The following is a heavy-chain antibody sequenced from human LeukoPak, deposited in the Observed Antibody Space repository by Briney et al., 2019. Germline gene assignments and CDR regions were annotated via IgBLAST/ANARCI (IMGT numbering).Heavy chain of an antibody. J-gene: IGHJ4*02. CDR3: AGGGATSFDY. Sequence: GGSLRLSCAASGFNVSYYSMNWVRQAPGKGLEWVSYISFSSSTLYYADSVRGRFTISRDNAKNSLSLQMNSLRAEDTAVYYCAGGGATSFDYWGQGILVTVSS. D-gene: IGHD5-12*01. V-gene: IGHV3-48*04. CDR2: ISFSSSTL. CDR1: GFNVSYYS.